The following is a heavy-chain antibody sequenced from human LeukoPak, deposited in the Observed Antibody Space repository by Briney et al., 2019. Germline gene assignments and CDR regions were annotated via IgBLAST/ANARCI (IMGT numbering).Heavy chain of an antibody. CDR3: ARDRMKPPRAFDY. CDR1: GGSFSGYY. V-gene: IGHV4-31*11. CDR2: IYYSGST. J-gene: IGHJ4*02. D-gene: IGHD1-14*01. Sequence: SETLSLTCAVYGGSFSGYYWSWIRQHPGKGLEWIGYIYYSGSTYYNPSLKSRVTISVDTSKNQFSLKLSSVTAADTAVYYCARDRMKPPRAFDYWGQGTLVTVSS.